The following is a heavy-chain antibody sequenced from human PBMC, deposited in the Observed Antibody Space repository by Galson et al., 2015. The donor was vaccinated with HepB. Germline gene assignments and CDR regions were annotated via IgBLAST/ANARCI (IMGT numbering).Heavy chain of an antibody. Sequence: SLRLSCAASGFTFSSYAMHWVRQAPGKGLEWVAVISYDGSKKYYADSVKGRFTISRDNSKNTLYLQMNSLRAEDTAVYYCARDRVGLATANTGDYWGQGTLVTVSS. D-gene: IGHD5-12*01. J-gene: IGHJ4*02. CDR2: ISYDGSKK. CDR3: ARDRVGLATANTGDY. CDR1: GFTFSSYA. V-gene: IGHV3-30*04.